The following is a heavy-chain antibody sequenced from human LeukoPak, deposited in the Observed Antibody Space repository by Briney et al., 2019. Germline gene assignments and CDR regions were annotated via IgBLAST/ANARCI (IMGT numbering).Heavy chain of an antibody. CDR1: GGSISSYY. D-gene: IGHD3-10*01. CDR3: ARNVLLWFGDPPWAFDI. J-gene: IGHJ3*02. CDR2: IYYSGST. Sequence: SETLFLTCTVSGGSISSYYWSWIRQPPGKGLEWIGYIYYSGSTNYNPSLKSRVTISVDTSKNQFSLKLCSVTAADTAVYYCARNVLLWFGDPPWAFDIWGQGTMVTVSS. V-gene: IGHV4-59*01.